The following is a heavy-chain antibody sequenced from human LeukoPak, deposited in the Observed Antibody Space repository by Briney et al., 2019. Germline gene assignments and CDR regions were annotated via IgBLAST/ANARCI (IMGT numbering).Heavy chain of an antibody. V-gene: IGHV4-59*08. D-gene: IGHD5-24*01. CDR2: IHDSGST. CDR1: GGSISNYY. J-gene: IGHJ4*02. CDR3: ARLDAAAGRYLQFFY. Sequence: PSETLSLTCTVSGGSISNYYWSWIRQSPEKGLEWIGYIHDSGSTNYNPSLKSRDTISVDTSKNQFSLKLSSVTAADTAVYYCARLDAAAGRYLQFFYWGQGTLVTVSS.